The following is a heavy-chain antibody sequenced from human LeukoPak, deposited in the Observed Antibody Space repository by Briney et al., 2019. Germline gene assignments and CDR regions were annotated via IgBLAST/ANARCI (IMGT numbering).Heavy chain of an antibody. Sequence: GGSLRLSCAASGFSISTYGMHWVRQAPGKGLEWVAFIQFEGSNKNYADSVKGRFTISRDNPKNTLYLQMNSLTAEDTAVYYCARDNSWSGYYSNYYYMDVWGKGTTVTVSS. CDR1: GFSISTYG. CDR3: ARDNSWSGYYSNYYYMDV. V-gene: IGHV3-30*02. J-gene: IGHJ6*03. D-gene: IGHD3-3*01. CDR2: IQFEGSNK.